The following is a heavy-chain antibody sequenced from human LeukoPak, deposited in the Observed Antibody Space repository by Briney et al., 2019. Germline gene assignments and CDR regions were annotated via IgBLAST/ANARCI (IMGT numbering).Heavy chain of an antibody. J-gene: IGHJ4*02. V-gene: IGHV3-49*04. CDR1: GFTFGDYA. CDR2: IRSKAYGGTT. D-gene: IGHD6-13*01. CDR3: TRDLRHIAAAGTRDY. Sequence: PGGSLRLSCTASGFTFGDYAMSWVRQAPGKGLEWVGFIRSKAYGGTTEYAASVKGRFTISRDDSKSIAYLQMNSLKTEDTAVYYCTRDLRHIAAAGTRDYWGQGTLVTVSS.